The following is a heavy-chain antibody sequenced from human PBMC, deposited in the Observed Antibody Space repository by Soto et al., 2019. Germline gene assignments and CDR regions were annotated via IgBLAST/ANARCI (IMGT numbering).Heavy chain of an antibody. J-gene: IGHJ6*02. CDR1: GFTFNIYS. CDR2: ISRVGSTM. Sequence: GGSLRLSCAASGFTFNIYSMNWVRRAPGKGLEWVSKISRVGSTMYYADSVKGRFTISRDNAKNSVHLQMDSLRDEDTAVYYCARGYSYGPSGMDVWGQGTTVTVSS. V-gene: IGHV3-48*02. D-gene: IGHD5-18*01. CDR3: ARGYSYGPSGMDV.